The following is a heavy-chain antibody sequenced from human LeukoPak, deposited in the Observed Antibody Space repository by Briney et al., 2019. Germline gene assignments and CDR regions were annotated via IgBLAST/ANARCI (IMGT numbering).Heavy chain of an antibody. D-gene: IGHD2-15*01. V-gene: IGHV1-2*02. CDR3: ARGGLRLSGGGFDY. Sequence: ASVKVSCKASGYTFTGYYMHWVRRAPGQGLEWMGWINPNSGGTNYAQKFQGRVTMTRDTSISTAYMELSRLRSDDTAVYYCARGGLRLSGGGFDYWGQGTLVTVSS. CDR2: INPNSGGT. J-gene: IGHJ4*02. CDR1: GYTFTGYY.